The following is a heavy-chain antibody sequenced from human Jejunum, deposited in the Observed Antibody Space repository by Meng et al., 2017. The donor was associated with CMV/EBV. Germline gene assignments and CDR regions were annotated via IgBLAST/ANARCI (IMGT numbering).Heavy chain of an antibody. CDR1: TFRGYY. J-gene: IGHJ6*02. Sequence: TFRGYYLDWEERAPGQGRKWVGWINTHDGGTKYAQACQGRVAKTRDTSVSTAYMELSRLRPDDTAVYYCAANGNKGGSYFPMDVWGQGTTVTVSS. CDR3: AANGNKGGSYFPMDV. V-gene: IGHV1-2*02. CDR2: INTHDGGT. D-gene: IGHD1-26*01.